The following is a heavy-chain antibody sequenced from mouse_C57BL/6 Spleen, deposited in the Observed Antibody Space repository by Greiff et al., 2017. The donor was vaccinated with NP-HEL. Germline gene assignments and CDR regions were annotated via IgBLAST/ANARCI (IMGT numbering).Heavy chain of an antibody. CDR3: AREFKNYFDD. CDR1: GYTFTSYW. V-gene: IGHV1-64*01. CDR2: IHPNSGST. J-gene: IGHJ2*01. Sequence: QVHVKQPGAELVKPGASVKLSCKASGYTFTSYWMHWVKQRPGQGLEWIGMIHPNSGSTNYNEKFKSKATLTVDKSSSTAYMQLSSLTSEDSAVYYCAREFKNYFDDWGQGTTLTVSS.